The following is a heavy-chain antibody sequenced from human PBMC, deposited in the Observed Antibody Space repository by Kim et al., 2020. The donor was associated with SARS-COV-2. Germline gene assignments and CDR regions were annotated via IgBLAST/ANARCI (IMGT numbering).Heavy chain of an antibody. V-gene: IGHV3-23*01. D-gene: IGHD6-13*01. CDR3: ARTGAYSSSWGEYFQH. CDR1: GFTFSSYA. Sequence: GGSLRLSCAASGFTFSSYAMSWVRQAPGKGLEWVSAISGSGGSTYYADSVKGRFTISRDNSKNTLYLQMNSLRAEDTAVYYCARTGAYSSSWGEYFQHWGQGTLVTVSS. CDR2: ISGSGGST. J-gene: IGHJ1*01.